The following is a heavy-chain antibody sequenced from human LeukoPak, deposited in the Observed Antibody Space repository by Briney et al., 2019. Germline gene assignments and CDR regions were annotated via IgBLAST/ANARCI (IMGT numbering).Heavy chain of an antibody. V-gene: IGHV3-7*01. J-gene: IGHJ4*02. CDR1: GFTFSSYW. CDR2: IKQDGSGK. D-gene: IGHD2-2*01. CDR3: AKYSQLLSGYYFDF. Sequence: PGGSLRLSCAASGFTFSSYWMIWVRQAPGKGLEWVGNIKQDGSGKEYAGAVKGRFTISRENAKNSLYLQMDSLRAEDTAVYYCAKYSQLLSGYYFDFWGQGTLVAVSS.